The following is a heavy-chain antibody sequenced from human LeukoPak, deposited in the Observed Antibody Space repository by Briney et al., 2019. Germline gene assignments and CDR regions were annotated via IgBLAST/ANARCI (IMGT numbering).Heavy chain of an antibody. D-gene: IGHD3-22*01. CDR1: GFTVSSNY. V-gene: IGHV3-66*01. Sequence: GSLRLSCAASGFTVSSNYMSWVRQAPGKGLEWVSVIYSGGSTYYADSVKGRFTISRDNSKNTLYLQMNSLRAEDTAVYYCAITSNYDSSGYYYEKLYYYYGMDVWGQGTTVTVSS. CDR3: AITSNYDSSGYYYEKLYYYYGMDV. CDR2: IYSGGST. J-gene: IGHJ6*02.